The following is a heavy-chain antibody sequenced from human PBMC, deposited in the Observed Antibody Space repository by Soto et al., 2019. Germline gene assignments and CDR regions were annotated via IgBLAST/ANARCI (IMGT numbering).Heavy chain of an antibody. D-gene: IGHD3-22*01. CDR1: GYTFTSYG. CDR2: ISAYNGNT. V-gene: IGHV1-18*01. Sequence: ASVKVSCKASGYTFTSYGISWVRQAPGQGLEWMGWISAYNGNTNYAQKLQGRVTMTTDTSTSTAYMELRSLRSDDTAVYYCARVSSDYYDSSGYYYYLFDYWGQGTLVTVSS. CDR3: ARVSSDYYDSSGYYYYLFDY. J-gene: IGHJ4*02.